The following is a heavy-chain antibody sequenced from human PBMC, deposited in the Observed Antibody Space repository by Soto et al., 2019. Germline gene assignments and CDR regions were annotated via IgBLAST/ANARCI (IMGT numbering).Heavy chain of an antibody. CDR2: IYSGGST. D-gene: IGHD6-19*01. CDR3: ARDRAVAGSDAFDI. Sequence: QPGGSLRLSCAASGFTVSSNYMSWVRQAPGKGLEWVSVIYSGGSTYYADSVKGRFTISRRNSKNTLYLQMNSLRAEDTAVYYCARDRAVAGSDAFDIWGQGTMVTVSS. J-gene: IGHJ3*02. CDR1: GFTVSSNY. V-gene: IGHV3-53*04.